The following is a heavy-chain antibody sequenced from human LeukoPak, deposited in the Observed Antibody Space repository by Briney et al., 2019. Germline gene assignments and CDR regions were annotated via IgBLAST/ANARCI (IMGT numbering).Heavy chain of an antibody. CDR3: ARARGIYEGYFDL. J-gene: IGHJ2*01. V-gene: IGHV1-69*05. CDR2: IIPMFGTA. CDR1: GGTFSIYA. D-gene: IGHD5/OR15-5a*01. Sequence: SVKVSCKASGGTFSIYAISWVRQAPGQGLEGMGGIIPMFGTANCAQKFQGRVTITTDESTSTTYMELSSLKSEDTAVYYCARARGIYEGYFDLWGRGTLVTVSS.